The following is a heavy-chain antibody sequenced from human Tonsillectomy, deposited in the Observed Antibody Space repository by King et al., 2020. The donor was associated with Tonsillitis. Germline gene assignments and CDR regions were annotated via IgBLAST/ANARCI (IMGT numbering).Heavy chain of an antibody. J-gene: IGHJ4*02. V-gene: IGHV3-30-3*01. CDR1: GFTFSSYA. CDR3: ARDQSAGDSTGYLNF. CDR2: ISYDGSDK. Sequence: VQLVQSGGGVVQPGRSLRLSCAASGFTFSSYALHWVRQAPGKGLEWVAVISYDGSDKYYADSVKGRFTISRDNSKNTLYLQMNSLRAEDTSVFYCARDQSAGDSTGYLNFWGQGTLVTVSS. D-gene: IGHD3-22*01.